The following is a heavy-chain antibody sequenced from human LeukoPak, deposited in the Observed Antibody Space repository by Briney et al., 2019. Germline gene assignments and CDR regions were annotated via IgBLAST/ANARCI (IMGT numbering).Heavy chain of an antibody. Sequence: ASVKVSCKASGGTFSSYAISWVRQAPGQGLEWMGRIIPILGIANYAQKFQGRVTITADKSTSTAYMELSSLRSEDTAVYYCARRPNCGGDCYQNWFDXWGQGTLVTVSS. CDR1: GGTFSSYA. D-gene: IGHD2-21*02. V-gene: IGHV1-69*04. J-gene: IGHJ5*02. CDR2: IIPILGIA. CDR3: ARRPNCGGDCYQNWFDX.